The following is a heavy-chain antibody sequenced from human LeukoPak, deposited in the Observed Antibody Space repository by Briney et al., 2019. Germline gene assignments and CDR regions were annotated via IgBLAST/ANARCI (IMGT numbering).Heavy chain of an antibody. Sequence: SSDTLSLTCAVYGGSFSGCYWSWIRQPPGKGLEWIGEINHSGSTNYNPSLKSRVTISVDTSKNQFSLKLSSVTAADTAVYYCARGVGATSVFYYYYYMDVWGKGTTVTVSS. CDR2: INHSGST. CDR3: ARGVGATSVFYYYYYMDV. J-gene: IGHJ6*03. V-gene: IGHV4-34*01. CDR1: GGSFSGCY. D-gene: IGHD1-26*01.